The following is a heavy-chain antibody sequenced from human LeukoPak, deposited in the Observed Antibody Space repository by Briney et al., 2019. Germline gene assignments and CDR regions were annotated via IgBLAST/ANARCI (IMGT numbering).Heavy chain of an antibody. CDR2: TYYRSTWYN. CDR3: ARRLTQYDCFDP. V-gene: IGHV6-1*01. J-gene: IGHJ5*02. D-gene: IGHD2-2*01. CDR1: GNSVSSSSVT. Sequence: SQTLSLTCAISGNSVSSSSVTWNWIRQSPSRGLEWLGRTYYRSTWYNDYAVSVRGRITVNPDTSKNQFSLHLNSVTPEDTAVYYCARRLTQYDCFDPWGQGILVTVSS.